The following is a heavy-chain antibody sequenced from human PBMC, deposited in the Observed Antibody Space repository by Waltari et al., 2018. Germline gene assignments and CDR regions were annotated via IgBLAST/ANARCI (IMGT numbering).Heavy chain of an antibody. J-gene: IGHJ6*03. CDR2: MNPNSGNT. D-gene: IGHD1-26*01. Sequence: QVQLVQSGAEVKKPGASVKVSCKASGYNFTIYDFNWVRQATGQGLEWMGWMNPNSGNTGYAQKFQGRVTITRNTSISTAYMELSSLRSEDTAVYYCARGQSSGSYYHMDVWDKGTTVTVSS. CDR1: GYNFTIYD. CDR3: ARGQSSGSYYHMDV. V-gene: IGHV1-8*03.